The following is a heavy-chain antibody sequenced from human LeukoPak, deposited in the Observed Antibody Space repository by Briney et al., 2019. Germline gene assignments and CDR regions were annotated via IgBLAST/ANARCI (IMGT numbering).Heavy chain of an antibody. J-gene: IGHJ4*02. D-gene: IGHD3-16*01. CDR1: GYTFTHYR. CDR3: ASGLGVPNYDY. V-gene: IGHV1-2*02. CDR2: VNPDSGGT. Sequence: ASVKVSCKASGYTFTHYRLHWVRQAHGQGLEWMGWVNPDSGGTNYQQNFQGRVTMTRDTSISTAYMELSRLRSDDTAVYYCASGLGVPNYDYWGQGTLVTVSS.